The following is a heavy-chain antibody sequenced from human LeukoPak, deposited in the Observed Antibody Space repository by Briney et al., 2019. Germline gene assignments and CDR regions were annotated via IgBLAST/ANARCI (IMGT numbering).Heavy chain of an antibody. Sequence: GGSLRLSCAASGFTFSSYAMSWVRQAPGKGLEWVSTLRGSGGNTYFADSVMGRVTISRDNSKNTLYLQMNSLRAEDTAVYHCAKGSYYYDSADYFDYWGQGTLVTVSS. J-gene: IGHJ4*02. V-gene: IGHV3-23*01. CDR3: AKGSYYYDSADYFDY. CDR1: GFTFSSYA. D-gene: IGHD3-22*01. CDR2: LRGSGGNT.